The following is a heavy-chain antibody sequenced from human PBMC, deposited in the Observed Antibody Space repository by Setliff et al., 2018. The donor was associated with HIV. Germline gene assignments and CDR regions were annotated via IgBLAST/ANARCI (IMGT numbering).Heavy chain of an antibody. Sequence: GGSLRLSCAASGLTSSTNWMHWVRQAPGKGLVWVSGINRDGSSTNYADSVEGRFTISRDDAKNTLYLQMSSLRAEDTAVYYCVSSRSDFDYWGQGTLVTVSS. J-gene: IGHJ4*02. CDR3: VSSRSDFDY. V-gene: IGHV3-74*01. D-gene: IGHD6-13*01. CDR2: INRDGSST. CDR1: GLTSSTNW.